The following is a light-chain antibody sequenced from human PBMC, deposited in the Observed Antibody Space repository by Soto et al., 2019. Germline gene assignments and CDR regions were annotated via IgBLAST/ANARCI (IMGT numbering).Light chain of an antibody. CDR1: QSISSCF. J-gene: IGKJ5*01. V-gene: IGKV3-20*01. CDR2: GAC. Sequence: VFSQSPCLVSPSHRDRASLSCGASQSISSCFLAYHQQTPGQATRLIKDGACIRATGIPDRFSGTGSETDFTLTISRQAPEDFAVYYCQQYDNSPITVGQGTRLEIK. CDR3: QQYDNSPIT.